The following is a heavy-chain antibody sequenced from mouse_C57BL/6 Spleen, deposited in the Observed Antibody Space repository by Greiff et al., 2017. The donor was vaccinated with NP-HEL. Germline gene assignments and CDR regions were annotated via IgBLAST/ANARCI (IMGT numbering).Heavy chain of an antibody. CDR3: ASAGGNYDYAMDY. CDR1: GYTFTDYY. J-gene: IGHJ4*01. Sequence: VQLQQSGPELVKPGASVKISCKASGYTFTDYYMNWVKQSHGKSLEWIGDINPNNGGTSYNQKFKGKATLTVDKSSSTAYMELRSLTSEDSAVYYCASAGGNYDYAMDYWGQGTSVTVSS. CDR2: INPNNGGT. D-gene: IGHD2-1*01. V-gene: IGHV1-26*01.